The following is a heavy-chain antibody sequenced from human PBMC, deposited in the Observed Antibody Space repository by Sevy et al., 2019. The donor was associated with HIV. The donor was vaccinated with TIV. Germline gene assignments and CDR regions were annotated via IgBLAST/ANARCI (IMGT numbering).Heavy chain of an antibody. CDR1: GFTFSSYA. V-gene: IGHV3-23*01. D-gene: IGHD1-26*01. J-gene: IGHJ3*02. Sequence: GGSLRLSCVASGFTFSSYAMNWVRQAPGKGLEWVSGLSGSGGSTKYADSVKGRFTISRDNSKNTLYLQMNSLRAEDTAVYYCAKDRVWELGDAFDIWGQWTMVTVSS. CDR2: LSGSGGST. CDR3: AKDRVWELGDAFDI.